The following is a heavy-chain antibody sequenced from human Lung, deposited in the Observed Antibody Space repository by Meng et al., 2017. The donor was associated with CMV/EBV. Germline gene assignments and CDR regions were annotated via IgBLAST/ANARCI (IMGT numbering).Heavy chain of an antibody. CDR3: ARGGGYCSSTSCYYFDY. D-gene: IGHD2-2*03. CDR1: GTFSSYA. J-gene: IGHJ4*02. Sequence: GTFSSYAISWVRQAPGQGLEWMGVIIPIFATANYAQKFQGRVTITTDESTSTAYMELSSLRSEDTAVYYCARGGGYCSSTSCYYFDYWGQGTLVTVSS. V-gene: IGHV1-69*05. CDR2: IIPIFATA.